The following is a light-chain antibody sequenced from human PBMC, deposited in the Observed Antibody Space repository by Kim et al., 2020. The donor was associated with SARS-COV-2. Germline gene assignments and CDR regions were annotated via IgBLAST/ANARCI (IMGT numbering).Light chain of an antibody. CDR3: QQLHT. V-gene: IGKV3-11*01. J-gene: IGKJ2*01. Sequence: PATLSCSPGDRATLSCSASQRVSCYLDWHQQAPGQAPSVLIYDASSGATGIPARFSGSGSATDFTLTIRSQEPEDFAVYYCQQLHTFGQGTKLEI. CDR1: QRVSCY. CDR2: DAS.